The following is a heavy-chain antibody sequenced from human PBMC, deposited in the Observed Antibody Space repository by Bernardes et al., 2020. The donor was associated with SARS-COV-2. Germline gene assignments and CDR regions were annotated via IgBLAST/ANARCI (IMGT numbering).Heavy chain of an antibody. J-gene: IGHJ6*02. V-gene: IGHV2-5*01. Sequence: SCPTLVKPTQTLTLTCTFSGFSLSTSGVAVGWIRQPPGKALEWLALINWNDDKRYSPSLKSRLTITKDTSKNQVVLTMTNMDPVDTATYYCAHSPSHDYGDYVAPFGMDVWGQGTTVTVSS. CDR2: INWNDDK. D-gene: IGHD4-17*01. CDR3: AHSPSHDYGDYVAPFGMDV. CDR1: GFSLSTSGVA.